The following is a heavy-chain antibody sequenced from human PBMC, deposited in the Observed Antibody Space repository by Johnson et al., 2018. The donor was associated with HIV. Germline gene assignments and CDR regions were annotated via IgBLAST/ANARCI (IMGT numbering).Heavy chain of an antibody. CDR3: ARDQFGTITTGGDGAFDI. J-gene: IGHJ3*02. CDR1: GFIFSSYG. CDR2: ISYDETND. Sequence: QVQLVESGGGVVQPWRSLRLSCAASGFIFSSYGMHWVRQAPGKGLEWVAVISYDETNDYYADSVKGRFTISRDNSKNTRYVQMNSLRAEDTAVFYCARDQFGTITTGGDGAFDIWGQGTMVTVSS. D-gene: IGHD5-24*01. V-gene: IGHV3-30*03.